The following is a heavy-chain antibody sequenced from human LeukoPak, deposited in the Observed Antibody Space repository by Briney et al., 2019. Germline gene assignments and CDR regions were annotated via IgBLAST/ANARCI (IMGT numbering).Heavy chain of an antibody. V-gene: IGHV1-18*01. D-gene: IGHD6-13*01. J-gene: IGHJ6*03. CDR1: GYTFTSYG. CDR3: AREGERAAAGYYYYMDV. Sequence: GASVKVSCKASGYTFTSYGISWVRQAPGQGLEWMGWISAYNGNTNYAQKLQGRVTMTTDTFTSTVYMEVRSLRSDDTAVYYCAREGERAAAGYYYYMDVWGKGTTVTVSS. CDR2: ISAYNGNT.